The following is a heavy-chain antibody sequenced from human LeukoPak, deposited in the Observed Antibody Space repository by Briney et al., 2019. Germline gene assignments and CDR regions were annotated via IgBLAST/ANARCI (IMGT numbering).Heavy chain of an antibody. V-gene: IGHV5-51*01. J-gene: IGHJ5*02. CDR2: IYPGDSDT. Sequence: WWSWVRQPPGKGLEWMGIIYPGDSDTRYSPSFQGQVTISADKSISTAYLQWSSLKASDTAMYYCARQADYYDSSGYYLRFNWFDPWGQGTLVTVSS. CDR3: ARQADYYDSSGYYLRFNWFDP. CDR1: W. D-gene: IGHD3-22*01.